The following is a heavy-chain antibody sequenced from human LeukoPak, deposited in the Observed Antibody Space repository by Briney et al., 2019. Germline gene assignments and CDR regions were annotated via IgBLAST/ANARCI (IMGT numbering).Heavy chain of an antibody. V-gene: IGHV3-30*04. CDR1: GFTFSAYA. Sequence: PGGSLRLSCAASGFTFSAYAMHWVRQIPGKGLEWVAVISYDERNKYYADSVKGRFTVSRDNSKNMVYLQMNSLRTEDTAKFYCVRAKWLVGDSFDMWGRGTLVTVSS. CDR2: ISYDERNK. CDR3: VRAKWLVGDSFDM. D-gene: IGHD6-19*01. J-gene: IGHJ3*02.